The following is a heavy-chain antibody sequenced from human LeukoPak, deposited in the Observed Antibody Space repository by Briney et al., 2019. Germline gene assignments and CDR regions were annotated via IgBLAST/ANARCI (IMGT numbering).Heavy chain of an antibody. CDR3: ARVGDYDSSGYYYLDY. Sequence: PGGSLRLSCAASGFTVSSNYMSWVRQAPGKGLEWVSSISSSSSYIYYADSVKGRFTISRDNAKNSLYLQMNSLRAEDTAVYYCARVGDYDSSGYYYLDYWGQGTLVTVSS. V-gene: IGHV3-21*01. J-gene: IGHJ4*02. CDR1: GFTVSSNY. CDR2: ISSSSSYI. D-gene: IGHD3-22*01.